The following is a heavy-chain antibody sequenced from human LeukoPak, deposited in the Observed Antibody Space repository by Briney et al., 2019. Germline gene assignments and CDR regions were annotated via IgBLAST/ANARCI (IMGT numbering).Heavy chain of an antibody. Sequence: RGSLRLSSAPSGFTLRRSAMGWVRETPRKGLEWLAVISYNGDSTDYADSVKGRFTISRDNSKTTLYMQMNSLRGEDTAVYHCAKRNKDRSGYFEHWGQGILVTVSS. CDR1: GFTLRRSA. J-gene: IGHJ1*01. CDR2: ISYNGDST. CDR3: AKRNKDRSGYFEH. D-gene: IGHD3-22*01. V-gene: IGHV3-23*01.